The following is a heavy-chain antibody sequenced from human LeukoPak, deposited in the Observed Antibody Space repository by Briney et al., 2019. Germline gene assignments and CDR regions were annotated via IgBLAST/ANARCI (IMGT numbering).Heavy chain of an antibody. CDR3: AKDLGGHGRAAALDY. V-gene: IGHV3-9*03. CDR1: GFTFSSYG. CDR2: ISWNSGSI. D-gene: IGHD6-13*01. Sequence: GRSLRLSCAASGFTFSSYGMHWVRQAPGKGLEWVSGISWNSGSIGYADSVEGRFTISRDNAKNSLYLQMNSLRAEDMALYYCAKDLGGHGRAAALDYWGQGTLVTVSS. J-gene: IGHJ4*02.